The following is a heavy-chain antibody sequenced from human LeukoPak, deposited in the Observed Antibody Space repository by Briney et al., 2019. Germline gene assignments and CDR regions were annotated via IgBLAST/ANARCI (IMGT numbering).Heavy chain of an antibody. CDR2: IYYSGST. J-gene: IGHJ4*02. Sequence: ASETLSLTCAVYGGSFSDYYWGWIRQPPGKGLEWIGSIYYSGSTYYNPSLETRVTISVDTSKNQFSLKLTSVTAADTAVYYCARSYSTGWYAMKDSWGQGASVTVSS. D-gene: IGHD6-19*01. V-gene: IGHV4-34*01. CDR3: ARSYSTGWYAMKDS. CDR1: GGSFSDYY.